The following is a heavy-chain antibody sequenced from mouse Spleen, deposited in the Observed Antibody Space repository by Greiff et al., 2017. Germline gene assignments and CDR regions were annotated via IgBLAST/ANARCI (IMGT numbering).Heavy chain of an antibody. Sequence: QVQLKQSGAELVRPGASVTLSCKASGYTFTDYEMHWVKQTPVHGLEWIGAIDPETGGTAYNQKFKGKAILTADKSSSTAYMELRSLTSEDSAVYYCTRASLLAWFAYWGQGTLVTVSA. CDR1: GYTFTDYE. D-gene: IGHD1-1*01. J-gene: IGHJ3*01. V-gene: IGHV1-15*01. CDR3: TRASLLAWFAY. CDR2: IDPETGGT.